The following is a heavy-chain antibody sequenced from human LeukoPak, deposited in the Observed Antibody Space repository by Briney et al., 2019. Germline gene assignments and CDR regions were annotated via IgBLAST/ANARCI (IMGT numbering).Heavy chain of an antibody. J-gene: IGHJ4*02. CDR1: GFTFSSYS. CDR2: ISSSSSYI. D-gene: IGHD6-19*01. Sequence: GGSLRLSCAASGFTFSSYSMNWVRQAPGKGLEWVSSISSSSSYIYYADSVKGRFTISRDNAKISLYLQMNSLRAEDTAVYYCARVDRISGAFDYWGQGTLVTVSS. V-gene: IGHV3-21*01. CDR3: ARVDRISGAFDY.